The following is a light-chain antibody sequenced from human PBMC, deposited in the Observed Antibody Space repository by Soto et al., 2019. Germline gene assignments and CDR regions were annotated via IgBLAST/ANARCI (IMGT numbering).Light chain of an antibody. CDR3: QQYRGTPPT. CDR2: WAS. CDR1: QSVLYSSNNKNY. V-gene: IGKV4-1*01. Sequence: DIVMTQSPDSLAVSLGERATINCKSSQSVLYSSNNKNYLAWYQQKPGQPPKLLIYWASTRESGVPDRFSGSGSGTDFTLTISSLQAEDVAVYYCQQYRGTPPTFGQGTKVEIK. J-gene: IGKJ1*01.